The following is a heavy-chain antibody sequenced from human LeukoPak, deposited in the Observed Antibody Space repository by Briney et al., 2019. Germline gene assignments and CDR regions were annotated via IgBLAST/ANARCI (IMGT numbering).Heavy chain of an antibody. J-gene: IGHJ3*02. CDR2: ISYDGSNK. Sequence: GGSLRLSCAASGFTFSSYAMHWVRQAPGKGLEWVAVISYDGSNKYYADSVKGRFTISRDNSKNTLYLQMNSLRAEDTAVYYCARPLSTPLDAFDIWGRGTMVTVSS. CDR1: GFTFSSYA. CDR3: ARPLSTPLDAFDI. V-gene: IGHV3-30-3*01. D-gene: IGHD2-2*01.